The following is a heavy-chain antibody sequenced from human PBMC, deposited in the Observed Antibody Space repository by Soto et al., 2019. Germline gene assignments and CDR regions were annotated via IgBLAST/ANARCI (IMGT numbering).Heavy chain of an antibody. CDR1: GFTFSYYD. V-gene: IGHV3-30*03. J-gene: IGHJ3*01. Sequence: QVQLVESGGGVVQPGRSLTLSCAASGFTFSYYDMHWVRQAPGKGLEWVALISFDGTSEHYADSVKGRFTVSRDDSKNTLYLQMSSLRPEDTAVYYCARVNWLRYTLDAFAFWGQGTMVTVSS. D-gene: IGHD5-12*01. CDR3: ARVNWLRYTLDAFAF. CDR2: ISFDGTSE.